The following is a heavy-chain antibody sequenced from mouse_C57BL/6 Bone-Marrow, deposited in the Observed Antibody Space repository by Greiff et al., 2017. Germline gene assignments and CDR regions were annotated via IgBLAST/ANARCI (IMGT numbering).Heavy chain of an antibody. CDR3: ARGYDYDYTMNY. J-gene: IGHJ4*01. CDR1: GYSFTDYT. CDR2: LNPNYGTT. Sequence: LVESGPELVKPGASVKISCKASGYSFTDYTMNWVKQSNGKSLEWIGVLNPNYGTTSYNQKFKGKATLSVDQSSSTAYMQLNSLTSEDSVVYYGARGYDYDYTMNYWGQGTSVTVSS. V-gene: IGHV1-39*01. D-gene: IGHD2-4*01.